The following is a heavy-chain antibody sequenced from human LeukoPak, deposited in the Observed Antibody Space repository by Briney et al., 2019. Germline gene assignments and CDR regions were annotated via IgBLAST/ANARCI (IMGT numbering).Heavy chain of an antibody. CDR1: GGSLSGHY. CDR2: IYYSGST. J-gene: IGHJ4*02. CDR3: ARQAAGDYLGY. V-gene: IGHV4-59*08. Sequence: SETLSLTCTVSGGSLSGHYWSWIRQPPGKGLEWIGYIYYSGSTNYNPSLKSRVTISVDTSKNQFSLKLSSVTAADTAVYYRARQAAGDYLGYWGQGTLVTVSS. D-gene: IGHD2-15*01.